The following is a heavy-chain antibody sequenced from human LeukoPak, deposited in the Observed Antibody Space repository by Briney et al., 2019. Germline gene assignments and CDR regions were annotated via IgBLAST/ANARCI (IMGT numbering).Heavy chain of an antibody. V-gene: IGHV3-74*01. CDR2: INTDGSIT. Sequence: PGGSLRLSCSASGFTFNNYWMHWVRQAPGKGLVWVSRINTDGSITNYADSVKGRFTISRDNAKNTLFLQMNSLRAEDTAVYYCVNQISGWVYWGQGTLVTVSS. D-gene: IGHD6-19*01. CDR3: VNQISGWVY. J-gene: IGHJ4*02. CDR1: GFTFNNYW.